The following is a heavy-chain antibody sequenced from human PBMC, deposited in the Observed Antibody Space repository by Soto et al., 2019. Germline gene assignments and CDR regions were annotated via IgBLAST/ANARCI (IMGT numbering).Heavy chain of an antibody. CDR1: GYTFTTYG. D-gene: IGHD6-19*01. J-gene: IGHJ6*02. CDR2: INGYNGNT. Sequence: ASVKVSCKASGYTFTTYGISLVRQAPGQGLEWMGWINGYNGNTDYPQKLQGRVTMTTDTSTSTAYMALRSLRSDDTAVYYCAREGSAPYYYYGMDVWGQGTTVTVSS. V-gene: IGHV1-18*01. CDR3: AREGSAPYYYYGMDV.